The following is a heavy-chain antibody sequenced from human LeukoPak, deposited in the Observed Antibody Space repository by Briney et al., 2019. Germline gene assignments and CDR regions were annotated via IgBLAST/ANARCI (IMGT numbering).Heavy chain of an antibody. CDR2: INHSGST. J-gene: IGHJ4*02. CDR1: GGSFSGYY. V-gene: IGHV4-34*01. Sequence: PSETLSLTCAVYGGSFSGYYWSWIRQPPGKGLEWIGEINHSGSTNYNPSLKSRVAISVDTSKNQFSLKLSSVTAADTAVYYCARDSNLALWGLGTLVTVSS. CDR3: ARDSNLAL. D-gene: IGHD4-11*01.